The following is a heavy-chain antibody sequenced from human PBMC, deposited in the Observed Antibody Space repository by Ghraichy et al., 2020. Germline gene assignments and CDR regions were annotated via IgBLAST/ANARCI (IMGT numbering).Heavy chain of an antibody. D-gene: IGHD1-26*01. V-gene: IGHV3-20*04. CDR3: ARSYGLNYYYYMDV. CDR1: GFTFDDYG. Sequence: GGSLRLSCAASGFTFDDYGMSWVRQAPGKGLEWVSGINWNGGSTGYADSVKGRFTISRDNAKNSLYLQMNSLRAEDTALYYCARSYGLNYYYYMDVWGKGTTVTVSS. CDR2: INWNGGST. J-gene: IGHJ6*03.